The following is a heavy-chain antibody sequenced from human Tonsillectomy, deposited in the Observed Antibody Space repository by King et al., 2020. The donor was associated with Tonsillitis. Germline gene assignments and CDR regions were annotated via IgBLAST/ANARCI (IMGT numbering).Heavy chain of an antibody. CDR1: GGSFSGYY. J-gene: IGHJ4*02. Sequence: VQLQQWGAGLLKPSETLSLTCAVYGGSFSGYYWSWIRQPPGKGLEWLGEINHGGSTNYNPSLKSRVTVSVGTSKYQLSLNLSSVTAADTAVYYCARVPYRIGWAFDYWGQGTLVTVSS. CDR2: INHGGST. CDR3: ARVPYRIGWAFDY. V-gene: IGHV4-34*01. D-gene: IGHD6-19*01.